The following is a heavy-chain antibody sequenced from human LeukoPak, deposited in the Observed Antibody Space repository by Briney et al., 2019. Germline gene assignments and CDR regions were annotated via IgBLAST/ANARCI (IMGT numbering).Heavy chain of an antibody. CDR1: GGSFSGYY. CDR2: INHSGST. J-gene: IGHJ6*03. Sequence: SETLSLTCAVYGGSFSGYYWSWIRQPPGKGLEWIGEINHSGSTNYNPSLKSRVTISVDTSKNQFSLKLSSVTAADTAVYYCARGRYDFWSGYDDYYYDYYMDVWGKGTTVTVSS. D-gene: IGHD3-3*01. CDR3: ARGRYDFWSGYDDYYYDYYMDV. V-gene: IGHV4-34*01.